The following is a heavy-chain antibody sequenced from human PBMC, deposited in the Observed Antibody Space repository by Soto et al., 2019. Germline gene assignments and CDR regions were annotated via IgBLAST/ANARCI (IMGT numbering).Heavy chain of an antibody. D-gene: IGHD3-3*01. CDR2: ISGSGGRT. J-gene: IGHJ6*02. CDR3: AKADDFWSGYHIYYYYGMDV. CDR1: GFTFSSYA. V-gene: IGHV3-23*01. Sequence: LRLSCAASGFTFSSYAMSWVRQAPGKGLEWVSGISGSGGRTYYADSVKGRFTISRDNSKHTLYLQMNSLRAEDTAVYYCAKADDFWSGYHIYYYYGMDVWGQGTTVTVSS.